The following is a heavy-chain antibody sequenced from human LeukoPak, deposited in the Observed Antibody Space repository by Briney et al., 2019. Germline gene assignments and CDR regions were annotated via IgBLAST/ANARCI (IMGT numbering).Heavy chain of an antibody. V-gene: IGHV1-69*05. Sequence: VASVKVSCKAPGGTFSSYAISWVRQAPGQGLEWMGGIIPIFGTANYAQKFQGRVTITTDESTSTAYMELSSLRSEDTAVYYCARLVGYCSSIGCNWFDPWGQGTLVTVSS. J-gene: IGHJ5*02. CDR2: IIPIFGTA. CDR1: GGTFSSYA. D-gene: IGHD2-2*01. CDR3: ARLVGYCSSIGCNWFDP.